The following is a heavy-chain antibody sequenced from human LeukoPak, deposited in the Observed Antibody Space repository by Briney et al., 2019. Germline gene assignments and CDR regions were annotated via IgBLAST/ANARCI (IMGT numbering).Heavy chain of an antibody. Sequence: GGSLRLSCAASGFTFSSYAMSWVRQAPGKGLEWVSAISGSGGSTYYADSVKGRFTISRDSSKNMLYLRMNSLRADDTAVYHCAKGSTIFKYDFWGQGALVTVSS. CDR1: GFTFSSYA. CDR3: AKGSTIFKYDF. V-gene: IGHV3-23*01. D-gene: IGHD3-3*01. CDR2: ISGSGGST. J-gene: IGHJ4*02.